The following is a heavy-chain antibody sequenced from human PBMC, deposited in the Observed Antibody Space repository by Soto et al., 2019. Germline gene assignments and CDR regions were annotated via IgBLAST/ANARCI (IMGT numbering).Heavy chain of an antibody. Sequence: QVQLVQSGAEVKKPGSSVKVSCKASGGTFSSYAISWVRQAPGQGLEWMGGIIPIFGTANYAQKFQGRVTITADESTSTAYMELSSLRSEDTAVYYCVRDQGHIGAVAGSFYYYGMDVWGQGTTVTVSS. CDR3: VRDQGHIGAVAGSFYYYGMDV. CDR2: IIPIFGTA. J-gene: IGHJ6*02. CDR1: GGTFSSYA. V-gene: IGHV1-69*01. D-gene: IGHD6-19*01.